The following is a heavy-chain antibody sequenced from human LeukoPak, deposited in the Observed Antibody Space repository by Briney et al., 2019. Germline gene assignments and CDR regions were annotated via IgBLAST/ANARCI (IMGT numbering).Heavy chain of an antibody. CDR2: IKSKTDGGTT. D-gene: IGHD3-10*01. CDR1: GFTFSNAW. Sequence: PGGSLRLSCAASGFTFSNAWMSWVRQTPGKGLEWVGRIKSKTDGGTTDYAAPVKGRFTIARDDSKNTLYVQMNSLKTEETAVYYCTTGPYDYGSGTYYHWGQGTLVTVSS. CDR3: TTGPYDYGSGTYYH. V-gene: IGHV3-15*01. J-gene: IGHJ4*02.